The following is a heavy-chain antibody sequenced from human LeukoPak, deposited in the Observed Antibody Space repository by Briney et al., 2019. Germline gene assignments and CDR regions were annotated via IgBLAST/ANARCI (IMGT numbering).Heavy chain of an antibody. CDR3: ARARGYTSGMDV. CDR2: ISSSFVGSRTTT. CDR1: GFTFTNFA. V-gene: IGHV3-48*04. Sequence: GGSLRLSCVASGFTFTNFAISWVRQAPGKGLEWVSHISSSFVGSRTTTYYADSVKGRFTISRDDTKNSLFLQMNSLRADDTAIYYCARARGYTSGMDVWGQGTTVTVSS. D-gene: IGHD5-12*01. J-gene: IGHJ6*02.